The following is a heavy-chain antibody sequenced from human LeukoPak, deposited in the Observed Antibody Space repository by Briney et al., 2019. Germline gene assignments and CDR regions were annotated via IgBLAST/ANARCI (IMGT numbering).Heavy chain of an antibody. CDR3: ARVVYGSSWVDY. V-gene: IGHV3-33*08. D-gene: IGHD6-13*01. Sequence: GGSLRLSCAASGFTFSSYSMSWVRQAPGKGLEWVAVIWYDGSNKYYADSVKGRFTISRDNSKNTLYLQMNSLRAEDTAVYYCARVVYGSSWVDYWGQGTLVTVSS. CDR2: IWYDGSNK. CDR1: GFTFSSYS. J-gene: IGHJ4*02.